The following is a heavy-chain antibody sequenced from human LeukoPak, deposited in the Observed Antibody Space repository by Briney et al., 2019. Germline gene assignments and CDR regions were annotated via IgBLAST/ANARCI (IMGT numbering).Heavy chain of an antibody. CDR3: AKYHDFWSGYPSDAFDI. V-gene: IGHV3-23*01. CDR2: ISGSGGTT. CDR1: GFTFTTYA. J-gene: IGHJ3*02. Sequence: GGSLRLSCAASGFTFTTYAMSWVRQAPGKGLEWVSAISGSGGTTYFADSVKGRFTISRDNSKNTLSLQMISLRAEDTAVYYCAKYHDFWSGYPSDAFDIWGQGTMVTVSS. D-gene: IGHD3-3*01.